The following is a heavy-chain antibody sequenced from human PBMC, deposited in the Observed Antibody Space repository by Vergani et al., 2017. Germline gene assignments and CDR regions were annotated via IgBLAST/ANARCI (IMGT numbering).Heavy chain of an antibody. D-gene: IGHD5-18*01. Sequence: QVQLQESGPGLVKPSETLSLTCTVSGGSISSYYWSWIRQPPGKGLEWIGYIYYSGSTNYNPSLKSRVTISVDTSKNQFSLKLSSVTAADTAVYYCARDKDTAMVTDYYYYMDVWGKGTTVTVSS. V-gene: IGHV4-59*01. CDR2: IYYSGST. J-gene: IGHJ6*03. CDR3: ARDKDTAMVTDYYYYMDV. CDR1: GGSISSYY.